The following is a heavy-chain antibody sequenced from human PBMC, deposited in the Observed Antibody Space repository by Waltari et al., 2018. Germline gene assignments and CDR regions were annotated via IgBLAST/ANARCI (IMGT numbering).Heavy chain of an antibody. CDR2: IYYSGST. Sequence: QVQLQESGPGLVKPSETLSLTCPVSGGSISSYYLSWIRQPPGKGLEWIGYIYYSGSTNYNPSLKSRVTISVDTSKNQFSLKLSSVTAADTAVYYCARGEWELLGLYFDYWGQGTLVTVSS. D-gene: IGHD1-26*01. J-gene: IGHJ4*02. V-gene: IGHV4-59*01. CDR3: ARGEWELLGLYFDY. CDR1: GGSISSYY.